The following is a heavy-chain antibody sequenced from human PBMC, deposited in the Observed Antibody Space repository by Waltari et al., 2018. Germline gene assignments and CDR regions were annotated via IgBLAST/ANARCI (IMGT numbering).Heavy chain of an antibody. CDR1: GYTFTSYD. D-gene: IGHD3-16*02. J-gene: IGHJ4*02. CDR3: ARGLLWGSYRPMGY. CDR2: MNPNIGNT. Sequence: QVQLVQSGAEVKKPGASVKVSCKASGYTFTSYDINWVRQATGQGLEWMGWMNPNIGNTGYAQKFQGRVTITRNTSINTAYMELSSLRSEDTAVYYCARGLLWGSYRPMGYWGQGTLVTVSS. V-gene: IGHV1-8*03.